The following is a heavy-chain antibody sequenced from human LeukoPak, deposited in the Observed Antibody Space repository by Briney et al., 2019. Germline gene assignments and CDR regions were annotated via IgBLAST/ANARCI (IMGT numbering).Heavy chain of an antibody. CDR3: AREGIMVRGVITADY. V-gene: IGHV4-39*02. D-gene: IGHD3-10*01. CDR2: IYYIVTT. J-gene: IGHJ4*02. Sequence: PSETLSLTCTVSGGSISSSSYYWGWVRQPPGKGLEWIGSIYYIVTTSYTPSLTSPVTISVDTSKNQFSLKLSSVTAADTAVYYCAREGIMVRGVITADYWGQGALVTVSS. CDR1: GGSISSSSYY.